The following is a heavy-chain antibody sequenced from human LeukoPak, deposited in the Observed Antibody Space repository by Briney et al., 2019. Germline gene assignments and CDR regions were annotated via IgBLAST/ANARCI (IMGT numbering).Heavy chain of an antibody. J-gene: IGHJ6*03. Sequence: ASVKVSCKASGYTFTSYGISWVRQAPGQGLEWMGWISAYNGNTNYAQKLQGRVTMTTDTSTSTAYMELRSLRSDDTAVYYCARFSGSYVNYYYYMDVWGKGTTVTVSS. D-gene: IGHD1-26*01. CDR2: ISAYNGNT. CDR3: ARFSGSYVNYYYYMDV. CDR1: GYTFTSYG. V-gene: IGHV1-18*01.